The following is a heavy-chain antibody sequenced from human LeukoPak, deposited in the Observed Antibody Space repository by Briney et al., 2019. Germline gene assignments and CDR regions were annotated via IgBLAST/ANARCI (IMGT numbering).Heavy chain of an antibody. Sequence: VASVKVSCKASGYTFTSYAMNWVRQAPGQGLEWMGWINTNTGNPTYAQGFTGRFVFSLDTSVSTAYLQISSLKAEDTAVYYRARDRSSGWPCPIDYWGQGTLVTVSS. CDR1: GYTFTSYA. D-gene: IGHD6-19*01. J-gene: IGHJ4*02. CDR2: INTNTGNP. V-gene: IGHV7-4-1*02. CDR3: ARDRSSGWPCPIDY.